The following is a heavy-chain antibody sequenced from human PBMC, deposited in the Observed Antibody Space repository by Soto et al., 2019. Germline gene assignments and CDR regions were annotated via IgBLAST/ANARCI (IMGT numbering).Heavy chain of an antibody. D-gene: IGHD3-3*01. CDR1: GFTFSSYS. J-gene: IGHJ4*02. V-gene: IGHV3-21*01. CDR2: ISSSSSYI. Sequence: PGGSLRLSCAASGFTFSSYSMNWVRQAPGKGLEWVSSISSSSSYIYYADSVMGRFTISRDNAKNSLYLQMNSLRAEDTAVYYCARDFQKKYDFWSGYYTGPFDYWGQGTLVTVSS. CDR3: ARDFQKKYDFWSGYYTGPFDY.